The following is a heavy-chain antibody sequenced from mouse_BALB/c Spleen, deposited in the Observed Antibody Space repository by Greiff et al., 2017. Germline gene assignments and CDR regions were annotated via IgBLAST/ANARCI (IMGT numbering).Heavy chain of an antibody. CDR1: GFTFSSYT. D-gene: IGHD3-3*01. CDR2: ISNGGGST. Sequence: EVKLVESGGGLVQPGGSLKLSCAASGFTFSSYTMSWVRQTPEKRLEWVAYISNGGGSTYYPDTVKGRFTISRDNAKNTLYLQMSSLKSEDTAMYYCARHRGTRGYFDYWGQGTTLTVSS. J-gene: IGHJ2*01. CDR3: ARHRGTRGYFDY. V-gene: IGHV5-12-2*01.